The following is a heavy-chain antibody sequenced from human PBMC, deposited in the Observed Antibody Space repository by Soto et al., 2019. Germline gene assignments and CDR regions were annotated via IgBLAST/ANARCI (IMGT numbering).Heavy chain of an antibody. CDR2: TSGSGVST. CDR3: AKNIGSTSYSAVDW. J-gene: IGHJ4*02. CDR1: GFTFSSYA. D-gene: IGHD2-15*01. Sequence: PGGSLRLSCAAPGFTFSSYAMTWVRQAPGKGLEWVSVTSGSGVSTFYADSVRGRFTISRDTSKNTLYLQMNSLRAEDTALYYCAKNIGSTSYSAVDWWGQGTLVTVSS. V-gene: IGHV3-23*01.